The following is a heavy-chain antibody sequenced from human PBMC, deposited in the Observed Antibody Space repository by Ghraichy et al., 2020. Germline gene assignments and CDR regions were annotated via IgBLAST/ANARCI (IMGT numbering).Heavy chain of an antibody. J-gene: IGHJ4*02. D-gene: IGHD2-15*01. Sequence: TLSLTCTVSGGSISRYYWSWIRQPPGKGLEWIGYISDSGDTSYNPSLRGRVTVSLDTSKNQFSLKLSSVTVADTAVYYCARPAGSGYWYYFDYWGQGTLVTVSS. CDR2: ISDSGDT. V-gene: IGHV4-59*08. CDR1: GGSISRYY. CDR3: ARPAGSGYWYYFDY.